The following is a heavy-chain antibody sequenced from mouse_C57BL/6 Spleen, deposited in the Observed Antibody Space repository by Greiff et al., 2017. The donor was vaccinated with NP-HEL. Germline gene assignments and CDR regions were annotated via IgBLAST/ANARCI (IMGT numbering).Heavy chain of an antibody. CDR1: GYAFSSSW. D-gene: IGHD1-1*01. CDR3: ARLYGSSLDY. CDR2: IYPGDGDT. J-gene: IGHJ2*01. Sequence: QVQLQQSGPELVKPGASVKISCKASGYAFSSSWMNWVKQRPGKGLEWIGRIYPGDGDTNYNGKFKGKATLTADKSSSTAYMQLSSLTSEDSAVYFCARLYGSSLDYWGQGTTLTVSS. V-gene: IGHV1-82*01.